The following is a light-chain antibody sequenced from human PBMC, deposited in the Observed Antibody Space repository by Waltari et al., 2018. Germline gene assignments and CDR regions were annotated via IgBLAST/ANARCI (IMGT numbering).Light chain of an antibody. Sequence: QAGLTQPPSVSKGLRQTATLTCTGNNNNVGYEGATWLQQHQGHPPKLRFYRNNNRPSGISGRFSASRSGSTASLTITGLQTEDEADYYCSAWDSSLSAWVFGGGTKLTVL. J-gene: IGLJ3*02. V-gene: IGLV10-54*04. CDR1: NNNVGYEG. CDR3: SAWDSSLSAWV. CDR2: RNN.